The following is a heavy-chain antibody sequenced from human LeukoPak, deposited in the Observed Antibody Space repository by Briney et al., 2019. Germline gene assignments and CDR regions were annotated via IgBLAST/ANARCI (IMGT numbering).Heavy chain of an antibody. J-gene: IGHJ4*02. V-gene: IGHV4-34*01. Sequence: SETLSLTCAVYGGSFSGYYWSWIRQPPGKGLEWIGEINHSGSTNYNPSLKSRVTISVDTSKNQFSLKLSSVTAADTAVHYCAKEIRPNDYWGQGTLVTVSS. CDR2: INHSGST. D-gene: IGHD5-24*01. CDR3: AKEIRPNDY. CDR1: GGSFSGYY.